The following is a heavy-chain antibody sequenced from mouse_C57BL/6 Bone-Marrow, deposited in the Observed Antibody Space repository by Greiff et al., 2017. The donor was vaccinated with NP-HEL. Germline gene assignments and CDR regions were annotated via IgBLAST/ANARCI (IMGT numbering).Heavy chain of an antibody. Sequence: QVQLQQSGAELAKPGASVKLSCKASGYTFTSYWMHWVKQRPGQGLEWIGYINPSSGYTKYNQKFKDKVTLTADNSSSTAYMQLSSLTYEDSAVYYCARRDYDDPPDYWGQGTTLTVSS. D-gene: IGHD2-4*01. CDR3: ARRDYDDPPDY. CDR1: GYTFTSYW. CDR2: INPSSGYT. J-gene: IGHJ2*01. V-gene: IGHV1-7*01.